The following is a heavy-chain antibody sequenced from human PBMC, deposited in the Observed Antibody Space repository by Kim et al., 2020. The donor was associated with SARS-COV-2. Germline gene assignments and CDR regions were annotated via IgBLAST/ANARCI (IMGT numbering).Heavy chain of an antibody. D-gene: IGHD6-13*01. CDR2: TYYRSKWYN. CDR1: GDSVSSNTAA. V-gene: IGHV6-1*01. CDR3: ARGAPLGGIAAAKIDPNAFDI. J-gene: IGHJ3*02. Sequence: SETLSLTCAISGDSVSSNTAAWNWIRQSPSRGLEWLGRTYYRSKWYNDYAVSVKSRITINPDTSKNQFSLQLNSVTPEDTAVYYCARGAPLGGIAAAKIDPNAFDIWGEGTMLTVSS.